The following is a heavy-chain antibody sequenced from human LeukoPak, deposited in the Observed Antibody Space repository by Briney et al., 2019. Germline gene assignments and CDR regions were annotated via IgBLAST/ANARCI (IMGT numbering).Heavy chain of an antibody. CDR3: ARAKNYATYYYYYGMDV. D-gene: IGHD1-7*01. V-gene: IGHV4-34*01. CDR1: GFTFSSYA. J-gene: IGHJ6*02. Sequence: GSLRLSCAASGFTFSSYAMSWVRQAPGKGLEWIGEINHSGSTNYNPSLKSRVTISVDTSKNQFSLKLSSVTAADTAVYYCARAKNYATYYYYYGMDVWGQGTTVTVSS. CDR2: INHSGST.